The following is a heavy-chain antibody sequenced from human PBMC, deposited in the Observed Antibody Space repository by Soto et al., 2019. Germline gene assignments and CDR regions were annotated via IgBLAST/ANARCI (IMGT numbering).Heavy chain of an antibody. Sequence: PGESLKISCKGSGYSFTSYWISWVRQMPGKGLEWMGRIDPSDSYTNYSPSFQGHVTISADKSISTAYLQWSSLKASDTAVYYCATAGGQQLVYGDYYYGMDVWGQGTTVTVSS. CDR3: ATAGGQQLVYGDYYYGMDV. J-gene: IGHJ6*02. CDR2: IDPSDSYT. D-gene: IGHD6-13*01. V-gene: IGHV5-10-1*01. CDR1: GYSFTSYW.